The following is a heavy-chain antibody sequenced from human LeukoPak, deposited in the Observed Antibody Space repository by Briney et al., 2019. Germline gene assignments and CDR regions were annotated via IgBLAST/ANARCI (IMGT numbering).Heavy chain of an antibody. D-gene: IGHD2-2*01. CDR3: ARRLEVPGGIGWFDP. V-gene: IGHV1-18*04. Sequence: ASVKVSCKASGYTFTGYYMHWVRQAPGQGLEWVGWISAYNGNTNYAQKLQGRVTMTTDTSTSTAYMELRSLRSDDTAVYYCARRLEVPGGIGWFDPWGQGTLVTVSS. CDR2: ISAYNGNT. J-gene: IGHJ5*02. CDR1: GYTFTGYY.